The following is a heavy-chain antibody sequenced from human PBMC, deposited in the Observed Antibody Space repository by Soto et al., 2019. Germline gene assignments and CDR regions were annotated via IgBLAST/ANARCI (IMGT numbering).Heavy chain of an antibody. J-gene: IGHJ6*02. V-gene: IGHV1-69*12. CDR1: GDTFDTFA. D-gene: IGHD1-1*01. CDR3: ARNKDREQLGGNYYYALDV. CDR2: IIPIFRTP. Sequence: QVQLVQSGAEVLKPGSSVKVSCKASGDTFDTFAISWVRQAPGQGLEWMGGIIPIFRTPDYAQKFQGRVTITAAVSTSTAYMELCSLRSEDTAVYYCARNKDREQLGGNYYYALDVWGQGTTVTVSS.